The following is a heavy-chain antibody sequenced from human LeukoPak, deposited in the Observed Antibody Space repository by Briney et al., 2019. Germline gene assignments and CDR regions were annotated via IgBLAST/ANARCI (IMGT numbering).Heavy chain of an antibody. CDR3: ASLGGYYNY. V-gene: IGHV4-30-4*01. Sequence: SETLSLTRSVSGGSINSGDFHWSWVRQSPGKGLEWIGYINYRGSTDYNSSLKSRLIISVDTSKNHFSLKLNSVTAADTAVYYCASLGGYYNYWGQGRLVIVSS. CDR2: INYRGST. J-gene: IGHJ4*02. CDR1: GGSINSGDFH. D-gene: IGHD3-22*01.